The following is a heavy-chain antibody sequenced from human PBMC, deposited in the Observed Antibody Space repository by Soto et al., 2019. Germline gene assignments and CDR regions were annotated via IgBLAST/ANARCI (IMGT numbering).Heavy chain of an antibody. J-gene: IGHJ5*02. CDR2: IYPGDSET. V-gene: IGHV5-51*01. CDR1: GYSFNSYW. D-gene: IGHD3-10*01. CDR3: ARHRHYGSGSDNWFDP. Sequence: PGESLRISCKGSGYSFNSYWIGWVRQMPGKGLEWMGIIYPGDSETRYSPSFQGQVTISADKSISTAYLQWSSLKASDTAMYYCARHRHYGSGSDNWFDPWGQGTLVTVSS.